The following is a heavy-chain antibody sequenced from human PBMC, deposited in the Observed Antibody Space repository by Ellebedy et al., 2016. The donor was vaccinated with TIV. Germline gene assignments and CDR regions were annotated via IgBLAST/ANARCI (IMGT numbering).Heavy chain of an antibody. Sequence: GESLKISCAASGFTVSSYFMNWVRQTPGKGLEWVSVIYNDGGTNYTDSVKGRFTISRDSSKNTLYLQMNSLRAEDTAVYYCARDPRGWGDYGDNYFDPWGQGTLVTVSS. D-gene: IGHD4-17*01. CDR3: ARDPRGWGDYGDNYFDP. CDR2: IYNDGGT. CDR1: GFTVSSYF. V-gene: IGHV3-66*01. J-gene: IGHJ5*02.